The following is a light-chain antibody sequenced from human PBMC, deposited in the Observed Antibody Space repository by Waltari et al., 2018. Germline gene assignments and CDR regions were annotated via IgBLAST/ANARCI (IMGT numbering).Light chain of an antibody. J-gene: IGLJ2*01. Sequence: QSVLTQPPSASGTPGQRITISCSGSSSNIGSNYVYWYQQLPGTAPQLLIYRNNQRPSGVPDQFSGSTSGTSASLAISGRRSEDEADYYCAAWDDSLSGPVFGGGTKLTVL. V-gene: IGLV1-47*01. CDR3: AAWDDSLSGPV. CDR2: RNN. CDR1: SSNIGSNY.